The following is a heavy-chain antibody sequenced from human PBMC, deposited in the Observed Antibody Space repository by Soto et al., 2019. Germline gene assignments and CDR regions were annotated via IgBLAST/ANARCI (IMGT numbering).Heavy chain of an antibody. V-gene: IGHV1-2*02. D-gene: IGHD5-18*01. CDR2: INPNSGGT. J-gene: IGHJ4*02. CDR3: ARVPRVDTAMVPFDY. Sequence: ASVKVSCKASGYTFTGYYMHWVRQAPGQGLEWMGWINPNSGGTNYAQKFQGRGTMTRDTSISTAYMELSRLRSDDTAVYYCARVPRVDTAMVPFDYWGQGTLVTVSS. CDR1: GYTFTGYY.